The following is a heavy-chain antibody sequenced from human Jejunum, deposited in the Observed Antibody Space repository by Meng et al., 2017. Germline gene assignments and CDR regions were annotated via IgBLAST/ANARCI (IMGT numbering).Heavy chain of an antibody. CDR3: ASGYCSGGFCSNDY. V-gene: IGHV3-20*04. J-gene: IGHJ4*01. Sequence: GESLKISCAASGFSFEDYGMSWVRQAPGKGLEWVSGIEWNGGKTGYADSVKGRFTISRDNAKKSLYLQMNSLRVEDTALYYCASGYCSGGFCSNDYWGHGTRVTVSS. D-gene: IGHD2-15*01. CDR2: IEWNGGKT. CDR1: GFSFEDYG.